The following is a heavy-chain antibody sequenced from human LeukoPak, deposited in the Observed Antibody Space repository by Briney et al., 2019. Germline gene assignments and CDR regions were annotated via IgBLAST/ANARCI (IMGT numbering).Heavy chain of an antibody. CDR3: AKITMILPDFDY. CDR1: GFTFSSYG. CDR2: IRYDGSNK. V-gene: IGHV3-30*02. D-gene: IGHD3-22*01. Sequence: PGGSLRLSCAASGFTFSSYGMHWVRQAPGKGLEWVAFIRYDGSNKYYADSVKGRFTISRDNSKNTLYLQMNSLRAEDTAVYYCAKITMILPDFDYWGQGTLVTVSS. J-gene: IGHJ4*02.